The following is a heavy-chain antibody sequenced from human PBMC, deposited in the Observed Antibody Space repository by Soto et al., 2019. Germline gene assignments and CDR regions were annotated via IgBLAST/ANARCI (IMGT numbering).Heavy chain of an antibody. Sequence: QVQLQESGPGLVRPSETLSLTCSISGGSISDYQWNWIRQPPGKGLEWIGNIDYSGGTNYYPSRKSRVTISRDTSTKQFSLRLTSVTAADTAVYYCARMRGLGEISAYFDYWGQGTVVTVS. CDR1: GGSISDYQ. D-gene: IGHD3-16*02. V-gene: IGHV4-59*01. CDR2: IDYSGGT. CDR3: ARMRGLGEISAYFDY. J-gene: IGHJ4*02.